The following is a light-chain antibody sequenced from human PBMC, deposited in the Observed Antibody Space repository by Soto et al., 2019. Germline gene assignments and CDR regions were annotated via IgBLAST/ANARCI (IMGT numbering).Light chain of an antibody. CDR1: SSNIGTNY. J-gene: IGLJ2*01. CDR3: AAWDDSLSGPL. CDR2: SND. Sequence: QSVLTQSPSASGTPGQRVTISWSGTSSNIGTNYVYWYQQLPGTAPKVLIYSNDKRPSGVPDRFSGSKSGTSASLAISGLRSEYEADYYCAAWDDSLSGPLFGGGTKLPVL. V-gene: IGLV1-47*01.